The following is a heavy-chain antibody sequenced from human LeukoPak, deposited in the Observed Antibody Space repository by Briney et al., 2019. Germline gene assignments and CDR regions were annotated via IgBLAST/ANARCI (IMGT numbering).Heavy chain of an antibody. D-gene: IGHD3-16*01. J-gene: IGHJ6*02. CDR2: ISGSGGST. V-gene: IGHV3-23*01. CDR3: AKVRGGGEPSWVYYYYYGMDV. CDR1: GFTFSSYA. Sequence: PGGSLRLSCAASGFTFSSYAMSWVRQAPGKGLEWASAISGSGGSTYYADSVKGRFTISRDNSKNTLYLQMNSLRAEDTAVYYCAKVRGGGEPSWVYYYYYGMDVWGQGTTVTVSS.